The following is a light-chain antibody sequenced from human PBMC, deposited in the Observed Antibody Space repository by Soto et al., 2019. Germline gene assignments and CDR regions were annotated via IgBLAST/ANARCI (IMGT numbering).Light chain of an antibody. V-gene: IGLV1-47*01. Sequence: QSVLTQPPSASGTPGQRVTISCSGSSSNIGSNYVYWYQQLPGTAPKLLIYRNNQRPSGVPDRFSGSKSGTSASLAISGLRSEDEAVYYCAAWDDSLSGPWVFGGGTKLTVL. CDR3: AAWDDSLSGPWV. CDR2: RNN. J-gene: IGLJ3*02. CDR1: SSNIGSNY.